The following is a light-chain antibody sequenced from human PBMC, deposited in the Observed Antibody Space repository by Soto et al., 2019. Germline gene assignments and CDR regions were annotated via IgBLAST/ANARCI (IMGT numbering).Light chain of an antibody. J-gene: IGKJ5*01. V-gene: IGKV1-12*01. CDR1: QSLSGW. CDR2: ATS. Sequence: DIQMTQSPATLSASVGDRVTITCRASQSLSGWLAWYQQKPGKAPKLLIYATSSFQSGVPSRFSGSGSGTDFTLTISSLQPEDFATYYCQQANSFPITSGQGTRLEIK. CDR3: QQANSFPIT.